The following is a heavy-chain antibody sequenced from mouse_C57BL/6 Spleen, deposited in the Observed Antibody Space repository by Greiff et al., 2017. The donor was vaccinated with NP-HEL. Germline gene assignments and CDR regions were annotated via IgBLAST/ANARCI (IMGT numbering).Heavy chain of an antibody. CDR2: INYDGSST. Sequence: EVMLVESEGGLVQPGSSMKLSCTASGFTFSDYYMAWVRQVPEKGLEWVANINYDGSSTYYLDSLKSRFIISRDNAKNILYLQMSSLKSEDTATYYCARERYYGSSSHAMDYWGQGTSVTVSS. D-gene: IGHD1-1*01. J-gene: IGHJ4*01. V-gene: IGHV5-16*01. CDR3: ARERYYGSSSHAMDY. CDR1: GFTFSDYY.